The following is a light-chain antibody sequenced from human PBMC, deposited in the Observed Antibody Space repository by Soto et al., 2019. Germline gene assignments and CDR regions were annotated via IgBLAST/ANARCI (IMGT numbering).Light chain of an antibody. CDR2: LNSDGSH. Sequence: QSVLTQSPSASASLGASVKLTCTLSSGHSSYAIAWHQQQPEKGPRYLMKLNSDGSHSKGDGIPDRFSGSSSGAERYLTISSLQSEDDADDYCQTWGTGIHVFGTGTKVTVL. CDR3: QTWGTGIHV. CDR1: SGHSSYA. V-gene: IGLV4-69*01. J-gene: IGLJ1*01.